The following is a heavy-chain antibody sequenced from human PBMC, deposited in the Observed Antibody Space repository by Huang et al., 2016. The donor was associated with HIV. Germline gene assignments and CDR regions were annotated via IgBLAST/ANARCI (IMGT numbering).Heavy chain of an antibody. D-gene: IGHD5-18*01. CDR2: IYYTGST. CDR3: ARLESTAMTY. Sequence: QMQLQESGPGLVKPSETLSLTCIVSGGSVSSSIYYWVWIRQSPGKGLEWIGSIYYTGSTSSNPSLKSRVTISVDTSKNHFSLRLISVTAADTAVYYCARLESTAMTYWGQGTLVTVSS. V-gene: IGHV4-39*02. CDR1: GGSVSSSIYY. J-gene: IGHJ4*02.